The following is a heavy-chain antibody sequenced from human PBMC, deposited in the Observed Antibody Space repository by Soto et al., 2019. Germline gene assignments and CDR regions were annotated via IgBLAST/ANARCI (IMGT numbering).Heavy chain of an antibody. CDR2: ISYDGSNK. Sequence: QVQLVESGGGVVQPGRSLRLSCAASGFTFSSYGMHWVRQAPGKGLEWVAVISYDGSNKYYADSVKGRFTISRDNSKNTLYLQMNSRRAEDTAVYYCAKDLGYDSSAPQFDPWGQGTLVTVSS. V-gene: IGHV3-30*18. CDR1: GFTFSSYG. J-gene: IGHJ5*02. CDR3: AKDLGYDSSAPQFDP. D-gene: IGHD3-22*01.